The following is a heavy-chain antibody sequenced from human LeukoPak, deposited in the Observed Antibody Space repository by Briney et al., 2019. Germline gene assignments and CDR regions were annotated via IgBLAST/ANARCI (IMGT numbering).Heavy chain of an antibody. CDR2: IGTAGDT. J-gene: IGHJ6*02. CDR1: GFTFSSYD. CDR3: ARVLGSGSYGMDV. D-gene: IGHD3-10*01. Sequence: GGSLRLSCAASGFTFSSYDMHWVRQATGKGLECGSAIGTAGDTYYPGSVKGRFTISRENAKNSLYLQMNSLRAGDTAVYYCARVLGSGSYGMDVWGQGTTVTVSS. V-gene: IGHV3-13*01.